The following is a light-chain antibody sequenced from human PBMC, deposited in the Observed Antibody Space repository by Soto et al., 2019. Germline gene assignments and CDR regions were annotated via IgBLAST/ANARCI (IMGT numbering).Light chain of an antibody. J-gene: IGLJ3*02. V-gene: IGLV2-14*03. CDR3: SSFTGTTSLGV. CDR1: SNDVGGYDY. CDR2: EVD. Sequence: QSALTQPASVSGSPGQSITISCSGTSNDVGGYDYVSWYQQHPGKAPKLIIFEVDNRPSGISFRFSGSKSSNTASLTISGLQSGDEADYYCSSFTGTTSLGVFGGGTKLTVL.